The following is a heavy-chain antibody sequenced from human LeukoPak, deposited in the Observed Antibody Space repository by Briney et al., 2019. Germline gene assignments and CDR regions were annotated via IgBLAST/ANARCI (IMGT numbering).Heavy chain of an antibody. D-gene: IGHD6-19*01. CDR2: ISGSGGST. J-gene: IGHJ4*02. CDR3: ASLSVAGRNFDY. V-gene: IGHV3-23*01. CDR1: GFTFSSYA. Sequence: GSLRLSCAASGFTFSSYAMSWVRQAPGKGLEWVLAISGSGGSTYYADSVKGRFTISRDNSKNTLYLQMNSLRAEDTAVYYCASLSVAGRNFDYWGQGTLVTVSS.